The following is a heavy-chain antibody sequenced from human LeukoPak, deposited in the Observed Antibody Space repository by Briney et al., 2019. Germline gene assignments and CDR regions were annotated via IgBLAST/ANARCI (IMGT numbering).Heavy chain of an antibody. V-gene: IGHV4-34*01. CDR3: ARGKPETVFDS. Sequence: SETLSLTCAVYGGSFSGYYWSWIRQPPGKGLEWIGAINHSGSTNYNPSLKSRVTISVDTSKNQFSLKLSSVTAADTAVYYCARGKPETVFDSWGQGTLVTVSS. CDR2: INHSGST. D-gene: IGHD2-21*02. CDR1: GGSFSGYY. J-gene: IGHJ4*02.